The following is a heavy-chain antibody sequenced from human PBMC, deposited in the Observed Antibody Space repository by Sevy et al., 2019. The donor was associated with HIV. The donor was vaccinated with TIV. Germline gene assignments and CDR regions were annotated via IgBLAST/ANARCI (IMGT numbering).Heavy chain of an antibody. CDR1: GFTFSSYA. D-gene: IGHD3-10*01. V-gene: IGHV3-23*01. J-gene: IGHJ3*02. CDR2: ISGSGGST. CDR3: AKGVLWFGEQPLGWVGAFDI. Sequence: GGSLRLSCAASGFTFSSYAMSWVRQAPGKGLEWVSAISGSGGSTYYADSVKGRFTISRDNSTNTLYLQMNSLRAEDTAVYYCAKGVLWFGEQPLGWVGAFDIWGQGTMVTVSS.